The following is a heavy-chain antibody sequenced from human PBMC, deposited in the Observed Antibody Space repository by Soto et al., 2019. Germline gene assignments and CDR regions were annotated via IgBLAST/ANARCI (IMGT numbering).Heavy chain of an antibody. V-gene: IGHV4-59*01. CDR2: IYYSGST. CDR1: GGSISSYY. J-gene: IGHJ4*02. CDR3: ARGPPGSYSRHFDY. Sequence: PSETLSLTCTVSGGSISSYYWSWIRQPPGKGLEWIGYIYYSGSTNYNPSLKSRVTISVDTSKNQFSLELSSVTAADTAVYYCARGPPGSYSRHFDYWGQGTLVTVSS. D-gene: IGHD3-10*01.